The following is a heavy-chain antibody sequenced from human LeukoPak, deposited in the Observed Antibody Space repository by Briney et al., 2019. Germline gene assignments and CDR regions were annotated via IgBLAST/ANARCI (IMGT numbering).Heavy chain of an antibody. D-gene: IGHD6-6*01. Sequence: GGSLRLSCAASGVTFSSNSMNWVRQAPGKGLEWVSSISTSSSYIDYADSVKGRFTISRDNAKNSLYLQMNSLTADDTAVYYCARGSSNIAARDNWFDPWGQGTLVTVSS. CDR1: GVTFSSNS. J-gene: IGHJ5*02. CDR2: ISTSSSYI. CDR3: ARGSSNIAARDNWFDP. V-gene: IGHV3-21*01.